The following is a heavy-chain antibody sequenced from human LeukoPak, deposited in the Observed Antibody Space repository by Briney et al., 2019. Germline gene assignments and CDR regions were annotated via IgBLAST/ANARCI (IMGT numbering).Heavy chain of an antibody. CDR2: IYYSGSN. D-gene: IGHD5-24*01. V-gene: IGHV4-59*08. J-gene: IGHJ4*02. CDR3: ARVEMATIWAFDY. CDR1: GGSISSYY. Sequence: SETLSLTCTVSGGSISSYYWSWIRQPPGKGLEWIGYIYYSGSNNYNPSLKSRVTISVDTSKNQFSRRLSSVTAADTAVYYCARVEMATIWAFDYWGQGTLVTVSS.